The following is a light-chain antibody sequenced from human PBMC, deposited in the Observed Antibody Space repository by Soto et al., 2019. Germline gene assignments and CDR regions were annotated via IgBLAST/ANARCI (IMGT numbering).Light chain of an antibody. CDR1: QSLSRNY. CDR3: QQRSSAIT. V-gene: IGKV3D-20*02. J-gene: IGKJ5*01. CDR2: DAS. Sequence: EIVLTQSPGTLSLSPGERATLSCRASQSLSRNYIAWYQHRPGQAPRLLIYDASNRATGIPARFRGSGSGTDFTLTISSLEPEDFAVYYCQQRSSAITFGQGTRLEIK.